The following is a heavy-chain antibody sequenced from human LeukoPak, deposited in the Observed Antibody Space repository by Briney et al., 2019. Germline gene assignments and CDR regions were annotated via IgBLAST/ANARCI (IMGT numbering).Heavy chain of an antibody. CDR3: ARGRGADYYDSSGYYTASDY. J-gene: IGHJ4*02. CDR2: INHSGST. D-gene: IGHD3-22*01. V-gene: IGHV4-34*01. Sequence: SETLSLTCAVYGGSFSGYYSSWIRQPPGKGLEWIGEINHSGSTHYNPPLNSRVTISVDTSKNQFSLKLSSVTAADTAVYYCARGRGADYYDSSGYYTASDYWGQGTLVTVST. CDR1: GGSFSGYY.